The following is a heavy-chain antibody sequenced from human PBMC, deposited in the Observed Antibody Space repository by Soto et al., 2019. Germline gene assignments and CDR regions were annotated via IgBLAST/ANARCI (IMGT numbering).Heavy chain of an antibody. CDR1: GYTSTNYA. J-gene: IGHJ4*02. V-gene: IGHV1-3*01. Sequence: ASVKVSCKASGYTSTNYAVHWVRQAPGQGLQWIGWINVGNGNTKSSQKFQGRVTFSRDTSASTAYMEVSSLTSEDTAVYYCTSDNKGLADYWGQGTLVTVSS. CDR2: INVGNGNT. CDR3: TSDNKGLADY.